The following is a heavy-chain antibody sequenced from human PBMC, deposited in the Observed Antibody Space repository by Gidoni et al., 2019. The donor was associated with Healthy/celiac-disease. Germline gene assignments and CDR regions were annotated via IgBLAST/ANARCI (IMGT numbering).Heavy chain of an antibody. V-gene: IGHV3-30*18. D-gene: IGHD6-13*01. CDR1: GFNFSSYG. CDR3: AKDSAGSSWYGYYYYYGIDV. CDR2: ISYDGMNK. Sequence: QVKLVESGGGVVQPGRSLRLYCAASGFNFSSYGMHWVRQAPGKGLEWVAVISYDGMNKYYADSVKGRFTISRDNSKNTLYLQMNSLRAEDTAVYYCAKDSAGSSWYGYYYYYGIDVWGQGTTVTVSS. J-gene: IGHJ6*02.